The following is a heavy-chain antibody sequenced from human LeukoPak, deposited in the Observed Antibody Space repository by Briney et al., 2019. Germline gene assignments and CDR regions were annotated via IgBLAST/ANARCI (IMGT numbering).Heavy chain of an antibody. CDR2: IKQDGSEK. Sequence: GGSLRLSCAASGFTSSSYWMSWVRQAPGKGLEWVANIKQDGSEKYYVDSVKGRFTISRDNAKNSLYLQMNSLRAEDTAVYYCARDRGSSGWYEFDYWGRGTLVTVSS. CDR1: GFTSSSYW. V-gene: IGHV3-7*01. CDR3: ARDRGSSGWYEFDY. J-gene: IGHJ4*02. D-gene: IGHD6-19*01.